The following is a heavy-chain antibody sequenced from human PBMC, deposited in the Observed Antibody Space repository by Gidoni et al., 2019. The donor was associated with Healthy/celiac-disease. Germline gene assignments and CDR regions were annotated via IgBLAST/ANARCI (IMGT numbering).Heavy chain of an antibody. D-gene: IGHD1-7*01. CDR2: IRSNANRYAT. Sequence: EVQLVECGGGLVQPGGSLKPSCAAYGLTSSGSAMHWVRQASGKGLEWVSRIRSNANRYATAYAASMKGRFTISRDDSKNTAYLQMNSLKTEDTAVYYCWGTGTLYYYGMDVWGQGTTVTVSS. CDR3: WGTGTLYYYGMDV. J-gene: IGHJ6*02. CDR1: GLTSSGSA. V-gene: IGHV3-73*01.